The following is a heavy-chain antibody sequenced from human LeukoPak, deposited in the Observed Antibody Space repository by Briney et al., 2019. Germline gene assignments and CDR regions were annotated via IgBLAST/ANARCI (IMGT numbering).Heavy chain of an antibody. CDR1: GGSISSSTYY. J-gene: IGHJ6*03. CDR2: IYYSGST. D-gene: IGHD6-19*01. V-gene: IGHV4-39*07. Sequence: SETLSLTCTVSGGSISSSTYYWGWIRQPPGKGLEWIGSIYYSGSTYYNPSLRSRVTISVDTSKNQFSLELSSVTAADTAVYYCARFIAVAGDYYYYMDVWGKGTTVTVSS. CDR3: ARFIAVAGDYYYYMDV.